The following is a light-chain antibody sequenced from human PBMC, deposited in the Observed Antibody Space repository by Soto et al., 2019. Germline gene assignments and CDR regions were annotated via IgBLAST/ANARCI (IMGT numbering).Light chain of an antibody. V-gene: IGKV2-30*02. CDR1: QSLVHSDGNTY. J-gene: IGKJ4*01. Sequence: DVVMTQSPLSLPVTLGQPASISCRSSQSLVHSDGNTYLNWFQQRPGQSPRRLIYRVSNRDSGVPDRFSGSGSGTDFTLKISRVEAEDVGVYYFMQGGHWPRTFGGGTKVEIK. CDR3: MQGGHWPRT. CDR2: RVS.